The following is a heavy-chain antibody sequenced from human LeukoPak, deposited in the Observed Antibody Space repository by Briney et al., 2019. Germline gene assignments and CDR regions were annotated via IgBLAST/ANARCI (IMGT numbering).Heavy chain of an antibody. J-gene: IGHJ4*02. CDR2: IYYSGST. Sequence: SETLSLTCTVSGGYISSYYWSWIRQPPGKGLEWIGYIYYSGSTNYNPPLKSRVTISVDTSKNQFSLKLSSVTAADTAVYYCARGQVAARRLDYWGQGTLVTVSS. CDR1: GGYISSYY. CDR3: ARGQVAARRLDY. V-gene: IGHV4-59*01. D-gene: IGHD6-6*01.